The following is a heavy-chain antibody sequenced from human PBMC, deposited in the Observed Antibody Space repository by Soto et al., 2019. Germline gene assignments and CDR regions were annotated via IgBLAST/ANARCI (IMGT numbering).Heavy chain of an antibody. CDR1: GFTFSSSW. CDR2: INSDGSTT. J-gene: IGHJ4*02. Sequence: EVQLVESGGGLVQPGGSLRLSCAASGFTFSSSWMHWVRQVPGKGLVWVSRINSDGSTTQYADSVRGRFTISRDNAKNTLFLEVNSLTIEDTAVYFCACLAMPRGPCDFRGQGTLVTVSS. CDR3: ACLAMPRGPCDF. V-gene: IGHV3-74*03. D-gene: IGHD2-2*01.